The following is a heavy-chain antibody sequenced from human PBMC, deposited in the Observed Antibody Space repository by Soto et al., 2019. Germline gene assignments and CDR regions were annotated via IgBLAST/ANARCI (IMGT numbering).Heavy chain of an antibody. CDR3: ARRPYSIYDYYFDY. CDR1: GGSISSSSYY. J-gene: IGHJ4*02. Sequence: PSETLSLTCTVSGGSISSSSYYWGWIRQPPGKGLEWIGSIYYSGSTYYNPSLKSRVTISVDTSKDQFSLKLSSVTAADTAVYYCARRPYSIYDYYFDYWGQGTLVTVSS. V-gene: IGHV4-39*01. CDR2: IYYSGST. D-gene: IGHD4-4*01.